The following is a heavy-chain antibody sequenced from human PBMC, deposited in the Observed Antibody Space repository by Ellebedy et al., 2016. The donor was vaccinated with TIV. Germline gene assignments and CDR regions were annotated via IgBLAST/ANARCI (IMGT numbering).Heavy chain of an antibody. V-gene: IGHV3-74*01. Sequence: PGGSLRLSCAASGFTFSSRWMHWVRQAPGKGLVWVSRINSDASTTTYADSVKGRFTISRENARNTVYLKMNSLRAEDTAVYYCARDGSYAFDYWGQGTLVTVSS. D-gene: IGHD1-26*01. CDR1: GFTFSSRW. J-gene: IGHJ4*02. CDR2: INSDASTT. CDR3: ARDGSYAFDY.